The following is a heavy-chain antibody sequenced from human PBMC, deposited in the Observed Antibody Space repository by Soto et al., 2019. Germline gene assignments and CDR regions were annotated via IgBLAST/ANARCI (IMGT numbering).Heavy chain of an antibody. V-gene: IGHV3-23*01. CDR2: ISAGGDMT. D-gene: IGHD3-10*01. CDR3: ARGDRGGSGSPASDDCSGWNG. CDR1: GFTLSYYA. Sequence: DVQLLESGGNLVQPGGSLTLSCSASGFTLSYYAMSWVRQAPGKGLEWVSSISAGGDMTYNSDSVKGRFTISRDNANNAVFLQMHNLRIEDTALYYWARGDRGGSGSPASDDCSGWNGWGQGATATVS. J-gene: IGHJ6*02.